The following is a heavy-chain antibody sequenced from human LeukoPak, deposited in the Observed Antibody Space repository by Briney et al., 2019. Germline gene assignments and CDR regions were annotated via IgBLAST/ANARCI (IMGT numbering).Heavy chain of an antibody. Sequence: PGGTLRLSCAASGFTFSSYGMSWVRQAPGKGLEWVSAISGSGGSTYYADSVKGRFTISRDNSKNTLYLQMNSLRAEDTAVYYCARGSDYYDSSGYYRADTWGQGTLVTVSS. CDR1: GFTFSSYG. CDR3: ARGSDYYDSSGYYRADT. J-gene: IGHJ5*02. V-gene: IGHV3-23*01. CDR2: ISGSGGST. D-gene: IGHD3-22*01.